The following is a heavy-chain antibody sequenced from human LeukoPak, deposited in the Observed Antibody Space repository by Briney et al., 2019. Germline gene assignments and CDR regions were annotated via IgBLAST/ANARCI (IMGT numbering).Heavy chain of an antibody. V-gene: IGHV4-30-4*08. Sequence: SETLSLTCTVSGGSISSGDYYWSWIRQPPGKGLEWIGYIYYSGSTYYNPSLKSRVTISVDTSKNQFSLKLSSVTAADTAVYYCARMSGSYVVDYWGQGTLVTASS. CDR2: IYYSGST. CDR3: ARMSGSYVVDY. J-gene: IGHJ4*02. D-gene: IGHD1-26*01. CDR1: GGSISSGDYY.